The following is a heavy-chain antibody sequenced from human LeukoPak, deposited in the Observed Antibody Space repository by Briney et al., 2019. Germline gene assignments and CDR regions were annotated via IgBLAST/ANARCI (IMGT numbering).Heavy chain of an antibody. Sequence: SQTLSLTCVISGDXVSSNSAAWNWIRQSPSRGLQWLGRTYYRSKWYNDYAVSVKSRITINPDTSKNQFSLQLNSVTPEDTAVYYCARMDIVATNYFDYWGQGTLVTVSS. D-gene: IGHD5-12*01. CDR3: ARMDIVATNYFDY. J-gene: IGHJ4*02. V-gene: IGHV6-1*01. CDR2: TYYRSKWYN. CDR1: GDXVSSNSAA.